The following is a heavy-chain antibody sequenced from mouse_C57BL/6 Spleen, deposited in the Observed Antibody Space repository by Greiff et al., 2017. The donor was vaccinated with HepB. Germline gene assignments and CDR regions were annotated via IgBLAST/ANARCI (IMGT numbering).Heavy chain of an antibody. D-gene: IGHD1-2*01. CDR2: IRNKANGYTT. J-gene: IGHJ2*01. CDR1: GFTFTDYY. V-gene: IGHV7-3*01. Sequence: EVKLMESGGGLVQPGGSLSLSCAASGFTFTDYYMSWVRQPPGKALEWLGFIRNKANGYTTEYSASVKGRFTISRDNSQSILYLQMNALRAEDSATYYCARHSLLRYFDYWGQGTTLTVSS. CDR3: ARHSLLRYFDY.